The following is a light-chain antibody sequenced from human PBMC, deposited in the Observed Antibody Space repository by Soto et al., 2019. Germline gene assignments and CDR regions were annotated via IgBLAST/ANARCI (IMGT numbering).Light chain of an antibody. CDR1: QNINRW. CDR2: DAS. CDR3: QQFNTYPA. Sequence: DIQMTQSPSTLPASVGGRVTITCRASQNINRWLAWYQQKPGKAPKLLIYDASNLESGVPSRFSGSGSGTDFTLTISGLQPDDFATYYCQQFNTYPAFGQGTKVDIK. J-gene: IGKJ1*01. V-gene: IGKV1-5*01.